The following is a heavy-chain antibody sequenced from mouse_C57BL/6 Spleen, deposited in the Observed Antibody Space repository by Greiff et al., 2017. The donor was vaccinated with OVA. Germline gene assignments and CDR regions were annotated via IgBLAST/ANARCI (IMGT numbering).Heavy chain of an antibody. Sequence: QVQLQQSGAELVRPGASVTLSCKASGYTFTDYEMHWVKQTPVHGLEWIGAIDPETGGTAYNQKFKGKAILTADNSSSIAYMELRSLTSEDSAVYYCTRDYYGYYFDYWGQGTTLTVSS. J-gene: IGHJ2*01. CDR2: IDPETGGT. CDR1: GYTFTDYE. V-gene: IGHV1-15*01. D-gene: IGHD1-2*01. CDR3: TRDYYGYYFDY.